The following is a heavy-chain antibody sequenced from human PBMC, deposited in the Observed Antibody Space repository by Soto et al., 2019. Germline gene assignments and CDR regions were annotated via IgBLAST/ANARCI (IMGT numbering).Heavy chain of an antibody. J-gene: IGHJ3*02. CDR2: IYYSGST. D-gene: IGHD2-2*01. V-gene: IGHV4-61*01. Sequence: SETLSLTCTVSGGSVSSGSYYWSWIRQPPGKGLEWIGYIYYSGSTNYNPSLKSRVTISVDTSKNQFSLKLSSVTAADTAVYYCARDLYCSSTSCYDAFDIWGQGTMVTVSS. CDR3: ARDLYCSSTSCYDAFDI. CDR1: GGSVSSGSYY.